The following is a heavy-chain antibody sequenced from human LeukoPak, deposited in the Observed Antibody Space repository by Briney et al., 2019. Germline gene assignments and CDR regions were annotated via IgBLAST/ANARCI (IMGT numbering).Heavy chain of an antibody. CDR3: ARAEGYGSFDY. CDR2: VSSSSSYI. V-gene: IGHV3-21*01. J-gene: IGHJ4*02. CDR1: GFTFSRYS. Sequence: GGSLRLSCAASGFTFSRYSMNWVRQAPGMGLEWVSSVSSSSSYIYYADSVKGRFTISRDNAKNSVFLQMNSLRAEDTAVYYCARAEGYGSFDYWGQGTLVTVSS. D-gene: IGHD5-12*01.